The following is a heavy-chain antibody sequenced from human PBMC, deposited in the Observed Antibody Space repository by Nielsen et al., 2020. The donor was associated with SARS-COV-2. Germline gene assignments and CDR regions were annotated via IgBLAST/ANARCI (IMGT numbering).Heavy chain of an antibody. Sequence: GSLRLSCAVYGGSFSGHYWSWIRQPPGKGLEWIGEINHSGSTKYNPSLKSRVTISVDTSKNQFFLKLSSVTAADTAVYYCARDGVLLWFGEGAFDYWGQGTLVTVSS. V-gene: IGHV4-34*01. CDR1: GGSFSGHY. J-gene: IGHJ4*02. CDR2: INHSGST. CDR3: ARDGVLLWFGEGAFDY. D-gene: IGHD3-10*01.